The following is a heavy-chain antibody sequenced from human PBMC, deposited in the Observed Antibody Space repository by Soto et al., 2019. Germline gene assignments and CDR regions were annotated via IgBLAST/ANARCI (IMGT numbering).Heavy chain of an antibody. CDR1: GFTFSSYS. CDR3: ATNFRITTFGVVPSYGMDV. Sequence: GGSLRLSCAASGFTFSSYSMNWVRQAPGKGLEWVSSISSSSSYIYYADSVKGRFTISRDNAKNSLYLQMNSLRAEDTAVYYCATNFRITTFGVVPSYGMDVWGQGTTVTVSS. CDR2: ISSSSSYI. J-gene: IGHJ6*02. D-gene: IGHD3-3*01. V-gene: IGHV3-21*01.